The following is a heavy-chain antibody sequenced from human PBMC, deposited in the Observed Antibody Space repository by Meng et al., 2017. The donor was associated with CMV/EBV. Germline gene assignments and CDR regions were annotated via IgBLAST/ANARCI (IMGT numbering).Heavy chain of an antibody. CDR3: AKAVLHTCVGVFCYHFDS. V-gene: IGHV3-23*01. J-gene: IGHJ4*02. CDR2: FSGGGMDTT. Sequence: GGSLRLSCAASGFAFNNYAMSWVRLAPGKGPEWVSTFSGGGMDTTYHADSVKGRFTISRDNSRNTVSLQMNSLRAEDTAIYYCAKAVLHTCVGVFCYHFDSWGQGTLVTVSS. D-gene: IGHD2-21*01. CDR1: GFAFNNYA.